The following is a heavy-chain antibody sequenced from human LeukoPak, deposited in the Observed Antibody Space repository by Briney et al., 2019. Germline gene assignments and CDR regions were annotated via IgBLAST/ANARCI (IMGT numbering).Heavy chain of an antibody. CDR3: ARGPLIYGSGSYYDY. CDR1: GYTFTSYG. Sequence: ASVKVSCKASGYTFTSYGISWVRQAPGQGLEWMGWMNPKSGNTGYVQKFQGRVTMTRDTSISTAYMDLSSLRSEDTAVYYCARGPLIYGSGSYYDYWGQGTLVTVSS. CDR2: MNPKSGNT. D-gene: IGHD3-10*01. J-gene: IGHJ4*02. V-gene: IGHV1-8*02.